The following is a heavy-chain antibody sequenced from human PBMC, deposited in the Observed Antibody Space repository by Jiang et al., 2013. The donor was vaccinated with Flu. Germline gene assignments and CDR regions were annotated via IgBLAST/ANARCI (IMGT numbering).Heavy chain of an antibody. D-gene: IGHD3-16*01. Sequence: GSGLVKPSETLSLTCTVSGDSIGGSSYYWGWVRQPPGKGLEWIGSIYYSGSTHYNPSLKSRVTMSVDTSKNQFSLKLNSVTAADTAVYSCARLRVQNQYCIIISCYYFDYVGPGNAGHRLL. J-gene: IGHJ4*02. V-gene: IGHV4-39*01. CDR3: ARLRVQNQYCIIISCYYFDY. CDR2: IYYSGST. CDR1: GDSIGGSSYY.